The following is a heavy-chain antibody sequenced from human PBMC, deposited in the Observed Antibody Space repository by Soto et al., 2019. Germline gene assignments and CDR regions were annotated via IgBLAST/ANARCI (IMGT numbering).Heavy chain of an antibody. D-gene: IGHD5-18*01. V-gene: IGHV3-23*01. J-gene: IGHJ4*02. CDR3: AKDPRGYSYGYADDY. Sequence: GGSLRLSCAASGFTFSSYAMSWVRQAPGKGLEWVSAISGSGGSTYYADSVKGRFTISRDNSKNTLYLQMNSLRAEDTAVYYCAKDPRGYSYGYADDYWGQGTLVTVSS. CDR2: ISGSGGST. CDR1: GFTFSSYA.